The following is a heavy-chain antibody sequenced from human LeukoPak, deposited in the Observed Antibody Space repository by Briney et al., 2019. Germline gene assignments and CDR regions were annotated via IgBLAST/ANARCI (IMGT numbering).Heavy chain of an antibody. CDR3: AGDGETGYASWFDP. CDR2: ISSSGSTI. D-gene: IGHD5-12*01. J-gene: IGHJ5*02. Sequence: PGGSLRFSCAASGFTFSSYEMNWVRQAPGKGLEWVSYISSSGSTIYYADSVKGRFTISRDNAKNSLYLQMNSLRAEDTAVYYCAGDGETGYASWFDPWGQGTLVTVSS. V-gene: IGHV3-48*03. CDR1: GFTFSSYE.